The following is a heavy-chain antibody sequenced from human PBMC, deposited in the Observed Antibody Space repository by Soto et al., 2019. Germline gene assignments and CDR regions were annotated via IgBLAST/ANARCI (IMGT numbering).Heavy chain of an antibody. V-gene: IGHV4-31*03. J-gene: IGHJ6*02. CDR3: ARDVVVVAAVQGRRYYYGMDV. CDR1: GGSISSGGYY. D-gene: IGHD2-15*01. Sequence: QVQLQESGPGLVKPSQILSLTCTVSGGSISSGGYYWSWIRQHPGKGLEWIGYIYYSGSTYYNPSLKSRVTISVDTSKNQFSLKLSSVTAADTAVYYCARDVVVVAAVQGRRYYYGMDVWGQGTTVTVSS. CDR2: IYYSGST.